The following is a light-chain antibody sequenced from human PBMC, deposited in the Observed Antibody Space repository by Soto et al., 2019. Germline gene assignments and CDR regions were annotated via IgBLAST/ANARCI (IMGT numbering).Light chain of an antibody. Sequence: VCTQPPATLSLSPGARATLSCRASQSVSSYLAWYQQKPGQAPSLLIYDASNRATGIPARLSGSGSGTEFTLPISSLEPEYFAVDYCQQRSNWLTFGPGTKVDNK. CDR2: DAS. CDR1: QSVSSY. V-gene: IGKV3-11*01. J-gene: IGKJ3*01. CDR3: QQRSNWLT.